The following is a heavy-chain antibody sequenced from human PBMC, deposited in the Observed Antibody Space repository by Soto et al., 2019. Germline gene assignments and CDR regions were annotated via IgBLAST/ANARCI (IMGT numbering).Heavy chain of an antibody. V-gene: IGHV4-4*02. J-gene: IGHJ6*02. Sequence: PSETLSLTCAVSGGSISSSNWWSCVRQPPGKGLVWIGEIYHSGSTNYNPSLKSRVTISVDKSKNQFSLKLSSVTAADTAVYYCASRVAGQLWFGSYYYGMDVWGQGTTVTVSS. CDR3: ASRVAGQLWFGSYYYGMDV. CDR2: IYHSGST. CDR1: GGSISSSNW. D-gene: IGHD3-10*01.